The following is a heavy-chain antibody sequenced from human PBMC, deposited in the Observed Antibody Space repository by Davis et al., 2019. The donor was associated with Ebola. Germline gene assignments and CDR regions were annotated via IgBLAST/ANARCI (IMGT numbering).Heavy chain of an antibody. D-gene: IGHD1-1*01. Sequence: ASVKVSCKASGYTFTGYYMHWVRQAPGQGLEWMGWINPNSGGTNYAQNFQGRVTMTRDTSISTAYMELSRLRSDDTAVYYCARGGSNNWPNGDGMDVWGQGTTVTVSS. CDR1: GYTFTGYY. CDR3: ARGGSNNWPNGDGMDV. J-gene: IGHJ6*02. V-gene: IGHV1-2*02. CDR2: INPNSGGT.